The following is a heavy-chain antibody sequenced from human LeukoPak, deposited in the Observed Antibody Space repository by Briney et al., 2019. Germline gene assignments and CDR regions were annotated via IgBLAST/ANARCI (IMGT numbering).Heavy chain of an antibody. Sequence: SETLSLTCTVSGGSISSYYWSWIRQPPGKGLEWIGYIYYSGSTNYNPSLKSRVTISVDTSKNQFSLKLSSVTAADTAVYYCATSLVDPLSQFDYWGQGTLATVSS. CDR1: GGSISSYY. CDR3: ATSLVDPLSQFDY. D-gene: IGHD2/OR15-2a*01. J-gene: IGHJ4*02. CDR2: IYYSGST. V-gene: IGHV4-59*08.